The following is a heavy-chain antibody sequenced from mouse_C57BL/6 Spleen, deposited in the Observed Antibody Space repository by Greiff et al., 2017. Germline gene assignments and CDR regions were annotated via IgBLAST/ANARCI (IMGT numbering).Heavy chain of an antibody. CDR2: IDPETGGP. J-gene: IGHJ3*01. CDR1: GYTFTDYE. D-gene: IGHD4-1*01. CDR3: TRSLTGTGCAY. Sequence: QVQLQQPGAELVRPGASVTLSCKASGYTFTDYEMHWVKQTPVHGLEWIGAIDPETGGPAYNQKFKGKAILTADKSSSTASMELRSLTSEDSSVYYCTRSLTGTGCAYWGQGTLVTVSA. V-gene: IGHV1-15*01.